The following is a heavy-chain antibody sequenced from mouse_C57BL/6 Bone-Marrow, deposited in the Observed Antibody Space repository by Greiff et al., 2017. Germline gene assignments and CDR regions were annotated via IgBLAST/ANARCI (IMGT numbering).Heavy chain of an antibody. Sequence: QVQLKQPGAELVKPGASVKLSCKASGYTFTSYWMQWVKQRPGQGLEWIGEIDPSDSYTNYNQKFKGKATLTVDTSSSTAYMQLSSLTSEDAAVYYCASHWADYWGQGTTLTVSS. CDR2: IDPSDSYT. CDR1: GYTFTSYW. CDR3: ASHWADY. J-gene: IGHJ2*01. V-gene: IGHV1-50*01.